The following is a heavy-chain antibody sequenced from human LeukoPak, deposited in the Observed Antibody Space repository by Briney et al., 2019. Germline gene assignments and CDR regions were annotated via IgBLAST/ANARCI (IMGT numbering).Heavy chain of an antibody. Sequence: GGSLRLSCAASGFTFSSYSMNWVRQAPGKGLEWVSYISSSSSTIYYADSVKGRFTISRDNAKNSLYLQMNSLRAEDTAVYYCARDPDFWSGPIDYWGQGTLVTVSS. J-gene: IGHJ4*02. CDR3: ARDPDFWSGPIDY. CDR2: ISSSSSTI. V-gene: IGHV3-48*01. CDR1: GFTFSSYS. D-gene: IGHD3-3*01.